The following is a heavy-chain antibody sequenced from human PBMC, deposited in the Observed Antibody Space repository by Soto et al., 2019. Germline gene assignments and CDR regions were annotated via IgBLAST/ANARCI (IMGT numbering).Heavy chain of an antibody. D-gene: IGHD2-2*01. CDR3: AAFTRYCSSTSCPSDAFDI. CDR1: GYTFTGYY. Sequence: ASVKVSCKASGYTFTGYYMHWVRQAPGQGLEWMGWINPNRGGTNYAQKIQGRDTMNRDTSISTAYMELSRLRSDDTAVYYCAAFTRYCSSTSCPSDAFDIWGQGTMVTVSS. J-gene: IGHJ3*02. CDR2: INPNRGGT. V-gene: IGHV1-2*02.